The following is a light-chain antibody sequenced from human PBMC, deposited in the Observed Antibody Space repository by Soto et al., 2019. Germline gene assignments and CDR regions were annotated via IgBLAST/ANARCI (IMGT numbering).Light chain of an antibody. J-gene: IGKJ1*01. Sequence: VLTQSPATLSLSPGERATLSCRASQAVSTYVAWYQHKPSQAPRLLIYDASNRATGVPFRFSGSGSGTDFTLTVSSLEPEDFAVYYCQQRLLWPQTFGQGTKVEI. CDR3: QQRLLWPQT. CDR1: QAVSTY. CDR2: DAS. V-gene: IGKV3-11*01.